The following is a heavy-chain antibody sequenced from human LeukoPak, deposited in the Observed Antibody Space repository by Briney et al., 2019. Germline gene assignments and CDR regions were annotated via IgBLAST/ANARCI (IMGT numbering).Heavy chain of an antibody. J-gene: IGHJ4*02. D-gene: IGHD2-2*01. CDR3: AKDRCSSTSCYAGGGFDY. V-gene: IGHV3-30*18. CDR1: GFTFSSYG. CDR2: ISDDGSNK. Sequence: GVSVRLSCAASGFTFSSYGMHWVRQAPGKGLEWVAVISDDGSNKYYADSVKGRFTISRDNSKNTLYLQMNSLRAEDTAVYYCAKDRCSSTSCYAGGGFDYWGQGTLVTVSS.